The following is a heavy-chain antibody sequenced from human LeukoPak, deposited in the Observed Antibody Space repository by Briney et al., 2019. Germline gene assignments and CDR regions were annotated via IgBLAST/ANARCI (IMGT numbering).Heavy chain of an antibody. CDR3: AKSLAIDY. Sequence: GRSLRLSCAASGFTFSSYGMHWVGQAPGKGLEWVAVISYDGSNKYYADSVKGRFTISRDNSKNTLYLQMNSLRAEDTAVYYCAKSLAIDYWGQGTLVTVSS. J-gene: IGHJ4*02. CDR2: ISYDGSNK. CDR1: GFTFSSYG. D-gene: IGHD5-12*01. V-gene: IGHV3-30*18.